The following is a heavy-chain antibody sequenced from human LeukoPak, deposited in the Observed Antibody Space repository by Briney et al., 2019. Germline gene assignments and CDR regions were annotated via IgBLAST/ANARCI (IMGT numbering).Heavy chain of an antibody. D-gene: IGHD6-13*01. CDR1: GGSFSGYY. V-gene: IGHV4-34*01. J-gene: IGHJ4*02. CDR2: INHSGST. CDR3: AKLSGGGTH. Sequence: SETLSLTCAVYGGSFSGYYWSWIRQPPGKGLEWIGEINHSGSTNYNPSLKSRVTISVDTSKNQFSLQLNSVTPEDTAVYYCAKLSGGGTHWGQGTQVTVSS.